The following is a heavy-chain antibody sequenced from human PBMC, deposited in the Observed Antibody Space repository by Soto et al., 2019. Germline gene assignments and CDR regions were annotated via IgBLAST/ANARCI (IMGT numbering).Heavy chain of an antibody. D-gene: IGHD3-10*01. CDR1: GSTVTELS. CDR3: ARRRTQPADKVLWFGDIGRSGGFDY. J-gene: IGHJ4*02. V-gene: IGHV1-24*01. Sequence: ASVKVSCKVSGSTVTELSMHWVRQGPGKGLEWMGGFDPEDGETIYAQKFQGRVTMTEDTSTDTAYMKLSSVTAADTAVYYCARRRTQPADKVLWFGDIGRSGGFDYWGQGTLVTVSS. CDR2: FDPEDGET.